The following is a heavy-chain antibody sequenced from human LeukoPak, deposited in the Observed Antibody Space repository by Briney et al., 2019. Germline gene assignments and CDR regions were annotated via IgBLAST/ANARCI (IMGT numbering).Heavy chain of an antibody. J-gene: IGHJ4*02. V-gene: IGHV4-39*01. Sequence: SETPSLTCTVSGGSISSSSYYWGWIRQPPGKGLEWIGSIYYSGSTYYNPSLKSRVTISVDTSKNQFSLKLSSVTAADTAVYYCARQTTYYYDRGGFDYWGQGTLVTVSS. CDR1: GGSISSSSYY. CDR3: ARQTTYYYDRGGFDY. CDR2: IYYSGST. D-gene: IGHD3-22*01.